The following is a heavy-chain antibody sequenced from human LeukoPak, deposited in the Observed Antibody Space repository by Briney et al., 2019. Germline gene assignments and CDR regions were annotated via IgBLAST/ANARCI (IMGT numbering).Heavy chain of an antibody. CDR1: GFTFRSHG. V-gene: IGHV3-33*01. D-gene: IGHD6-13*01. J-gene: IGHJ6*04. CDR3: ARDRAAARMDV. Sequence: GGSLRLSCAASGFTFRSHGMHWVRQAPGKGLEWVAIIWYDGSNKYYADSVKGRFTISRDNSKNTLYLQMNSLRAEDTAVYYCARDRAAARMDVWGKGTTVTVSP. CDR2: IWYDGSNK.